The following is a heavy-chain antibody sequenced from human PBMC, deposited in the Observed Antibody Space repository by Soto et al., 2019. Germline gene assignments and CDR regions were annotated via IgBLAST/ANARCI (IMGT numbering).Heavy chain of an antibody. CDR1: GDSVSSNSAA. Sequence: SQTLSLTCAISGDSVSSNSAAWNWIRQSPSRGLEWLGRTYYRSKWYNDYAVSVKSRITINPDTSKNQFSLQLNSVTPEDTAVYYCARAVLGITNYYDSSGYYYGWGQGTLVTVSS. CDR2: TYYRSKWYN. J-gene: IGHJ4*02. D-gene: IGHD3-22*01. CDR3: ARAVLGITNYYDSSGYYYG. V-gene: IGHV6-1*01.